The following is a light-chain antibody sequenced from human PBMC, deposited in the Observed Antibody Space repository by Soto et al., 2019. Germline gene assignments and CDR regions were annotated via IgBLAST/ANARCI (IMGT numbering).Light chain of an antibody. CDR3: LSYAGSYNFV. J-gene: IGLJ1*01. V-gene: IGLV2-11*01. CDR1: SSDVGSYNY. Sequence: QSALTQPRSVSGSPGQSITISCTGSSSDVGSYNYVSWYQQHPGQAPKFMIYDVNKRPSGVSHRFSGSKSGNTASLTISGLQADDEADYYCLSYAGSYNFVFGSGIKLTVL. CDR2: DVN.